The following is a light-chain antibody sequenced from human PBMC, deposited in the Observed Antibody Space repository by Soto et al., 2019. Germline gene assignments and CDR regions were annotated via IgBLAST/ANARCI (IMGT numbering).Light chain of an antibody. CDR1: QSIKTN. CDR2: DAS. CDR3: QQYDNWPPIT. J-gene: IGKJ5*01. Sequence: IVLTQSPATLFVSPGERATLSCRASQSIKTNIAWYQQKPGQAPRLLINDASTRATGIPARFSGSGSGTEFTLTINSLQSEDSAVYYCQQYDNWPPITFGQGTRLEN. V-gene: IGKV3-15*01.